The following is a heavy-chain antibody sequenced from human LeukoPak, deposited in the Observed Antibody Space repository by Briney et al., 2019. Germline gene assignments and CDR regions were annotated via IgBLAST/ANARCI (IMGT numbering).Heavy chain of an antibody. V-gene: IGHV4-61*08. Sequence: SETLSLTCTVSGGSISSGGYYWSWIRQPPGKGLEWIGYIYYSGSTNYNPSLKSRVTISVDTSKNQFSLKLSSVTAADTAVYYCARGFTYYDFWSGYRTSDAFDIWGQGTMVTVSS. CDR3: ARGFTYYDFWSGYRTSDAFDI. D-gene: IGHD3-3*01. J-gene: IGHJ3*02. CDR1: GGSISSGGYY. CDR2: IYYSGST.